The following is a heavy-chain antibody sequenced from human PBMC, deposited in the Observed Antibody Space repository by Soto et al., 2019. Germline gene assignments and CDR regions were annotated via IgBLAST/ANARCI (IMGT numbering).Heavy chain of an antibody. CDR3: VRDDVASDAFDI. CDR1: GSTFSSYT. V-gene: IGHV1-69*02. CDR2: IVPILGIA. J-gene: IGHJ3*02. D-gene: IGHD2-15*01. Sequence: QVQLVQSGAEVKKPGSSVKVSCKASGSTFSSYTISWVRQAPGQGLEWMGRIVPILGIANYAQKFQGRVTITADKSTSTAYMELSSLRSEDTAVYYCVRDDVASDAFDIWGQGTMVTVSS.